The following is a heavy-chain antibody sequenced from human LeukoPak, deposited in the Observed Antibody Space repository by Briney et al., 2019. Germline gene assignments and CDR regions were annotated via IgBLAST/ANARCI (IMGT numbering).Heavy chain of an antibody. D-gene: IGHD3-22*01. V-gene: IGHV1-18*01. CDR3: AGMGVDSNGYYLLLNWFDP. Sequence: AASVKVSCKASGYTFTSYGISWVRQAPGQGLEWMGWISAYNGNTNYAQKLQGRVTMTTDTSTSTAYMELRSLRSDDTAVYYCAGMGVDSNGYYLLLNWFDPWGQGTLVTVSS. CDR2: ISAYNGNT. J-gene: IGHJ5*02. CDR1: GYTFTSYG.